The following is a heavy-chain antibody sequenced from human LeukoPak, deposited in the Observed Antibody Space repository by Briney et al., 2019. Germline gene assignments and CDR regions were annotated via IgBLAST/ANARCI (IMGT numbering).Heavy chain of an antibody. CDR3: TSWGDTTAEYFQR. CDR1: GFTFNRCW. CDR2: INPDGRDT. J-gene: IGHJ1*01. Sequence: GGSLRLTCVVTGFTFNRCWMNWVRQAPGKGLEWVAHINPDGRDTYYVDSVKGRFTISRDNAQNSMYLQMNSLRVEDTAVYYCTSWGDTTAEYFQRWGQGTLVTVSS. D-gene: IGHD2-21*02. V-gene: IGHV3-7*01.